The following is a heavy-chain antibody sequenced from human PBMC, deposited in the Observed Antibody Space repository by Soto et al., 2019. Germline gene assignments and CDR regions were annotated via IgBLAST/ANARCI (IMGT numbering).Heavy chain of an antibody. Sequence: WVSLRLSCSASGFTFSSYAMHWVRQAPGKGLEWVAVISYDGSNKYYADSVNGRFTISRDNSKNTLYLQMYSLRSEDTSVYDFARGRRGYSYGVIDNWPPGTLVTVSS. CDR3: ARGRRGYSYGVIDN. CDR2: ISYDGSNK. V-gene: IGHV3-30-3*01. CDR1: GFTFSSYA. J-gene: IGHJ4*02. D-gene: IGHD5-18*01.